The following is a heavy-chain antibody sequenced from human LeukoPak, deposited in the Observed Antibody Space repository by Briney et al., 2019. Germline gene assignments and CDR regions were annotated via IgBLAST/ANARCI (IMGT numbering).Heavy chain of an antibody. CDR1: GGSISSSSYY. J-gene: IGHJ4*02. V-gene: IGHV4-39*01. CDR3: AGQPLGCSGGSCYYYYFDY. Sequence: PSETLSLTCTVSGGSISSSSYYWGWIRQPPGKGLEWIGSIYYSGSTYYNPSLKSRVTISVDTSKNQFSLQLSSVTAADTAVYYCAGQPLGCSGGSCYYYYFDYWGQGTLVTVSS. D-gene: IGHD2-15*01. CDR2: IYYSGST.